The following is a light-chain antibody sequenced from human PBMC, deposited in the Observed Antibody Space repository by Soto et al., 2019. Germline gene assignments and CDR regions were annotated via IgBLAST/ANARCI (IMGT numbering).Light chain of an antibody. CDR1: QTVSSF. CDR2: DSS. Sequence: VLTQSPATLSLSPGERATLSCRASQTVSSFLAWYQQKPCQAPRLLIHDSSDRATGIPARFSGSGSGTDFPLTISSLEPEDVAVYYCQKRSTWPLTFGGGTRVEI. V-gene: IGKV3-11*01. CDR3: QKRSTWPLT. J-gene: IGKJ4*01.